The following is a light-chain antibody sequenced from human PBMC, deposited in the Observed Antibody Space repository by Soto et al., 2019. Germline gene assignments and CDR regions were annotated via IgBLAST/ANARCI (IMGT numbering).Light chain of an antibody. Sequence: DIQMTQSPSTLSASVGDRVTITCRASQSISSWLAWYQQKPGKAPKVLIYKASSLESGVPSRFSGSGSGTEFTLTISSLQPDDFATYYCQQYNSYSSWTFGQGTKVELK. CDR2: KAS. CDR1: QSISSW. J-gene: IGKJ1*01. CDR3: QQYNSYSSWT. V-gene: IGKV1-5*03.